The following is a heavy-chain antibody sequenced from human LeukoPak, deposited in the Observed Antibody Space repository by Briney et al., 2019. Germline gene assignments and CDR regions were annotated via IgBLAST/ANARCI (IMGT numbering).Heavy chain of an antibody. V-gene: IGHV3-48*03. CDR1: GFTFSSYE. CDR3: ARDLAMVHFDY. D-gene: IGHD5-18*01. CDR2: ISRSGSTI. Sequence: GGSLRLSCAASGFTFSSYEMNWVRQAPGKGLEWVSYISRSGSTIYYADSVKGRFTISRDNAKNSPYLQMNSRRGEDTAVYYCARDLAMVHFDYWGQGTLVTVSS. J-gene: IGHJ4*02.